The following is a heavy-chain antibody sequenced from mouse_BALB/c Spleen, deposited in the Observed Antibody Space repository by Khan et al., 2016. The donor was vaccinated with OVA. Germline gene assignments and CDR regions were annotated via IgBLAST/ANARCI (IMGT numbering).Heavy chain of an antibody. CDR3: APVRSYYVSVGY. CDR1: GYTFTSYV. V-gene: IGHV1S136*01. D-gene: IGHD1-1*01. CDR2: IYPFNDAT. Sequence: EVQLQQSGPEVVKPGASVKMSCKASGYTFTSYVMHWVKQKPGQGLEWIGYIYPFNDATKFNEKFNGKATLTSDKSSSTASMELSSLTYEDSAVYCWAPVRSYYVSVGYWGQGTLVTVSA. J-gene: IGHJ3*01.